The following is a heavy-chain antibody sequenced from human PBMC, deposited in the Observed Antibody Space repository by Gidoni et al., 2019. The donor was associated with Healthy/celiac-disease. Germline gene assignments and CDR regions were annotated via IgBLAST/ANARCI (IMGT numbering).Heavy chain of an antibody. CDR1: GGSISSSSYY. J-gene: IGHJ4*02. CDR2: IYYSGST. Sequence: QLQLQESGPGLVKPSETLSLTCTVSGGSISSSSYYWGWIRQPPGKGLEWIGSIYYSGSTYYNPSLKSRVTISVDTSKNQFSLKLSSVTAADTAVYYCANCPLWFGETLIEGWGQGTLVTVSS. V-gene: IGHV4-39*01. D-gene: IGHD3-10*01. CDR3: ANCPLWFGETLIEG.